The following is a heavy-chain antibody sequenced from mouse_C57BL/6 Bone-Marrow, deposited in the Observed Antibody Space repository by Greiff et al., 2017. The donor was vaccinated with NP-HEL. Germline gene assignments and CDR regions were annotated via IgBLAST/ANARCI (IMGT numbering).Heavy chain of an antibody. J-gene: IGHJ4*01. CDR1: GFTIKDDY. CDR3: TTGGSSPYAMDY. D-gene: IGHD1-1*01. CDR2: IDPENGDT. V-gene: IGHV14-4*01. Sequence: EVQGVESGAELVRPGASVKLSCTVSGFTIKDDYIHWVKQRPEQGLEWIGWIDPENGDTEYASKFQGKATITADTSSNTAYLQLSSLTSEDTAVYYCTTGGSSPYAMDYWGQGTSGTVSS.